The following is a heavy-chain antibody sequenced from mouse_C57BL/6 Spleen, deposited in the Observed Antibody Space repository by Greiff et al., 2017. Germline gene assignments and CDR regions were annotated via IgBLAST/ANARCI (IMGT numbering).Heavy chain of an antibody. CDR3: TTGTRGY. CDR1: GFNIKDDY. V-gene: IGHV14-4*01. Sequence: VQLQQSGAELVRPGASVKLSCTASGFNIKDDYMHWVKQRPEQGLEWIGWIDPENGDTEYASKFQGKATITADTSSNTAYLQLSSLTSEDTAVYYCTTGTRGYWGQGTTLTVAS. CDR2: IDPENGDT. D-gene: IGHD2-14*01. J-gene: IGHJ2*01.